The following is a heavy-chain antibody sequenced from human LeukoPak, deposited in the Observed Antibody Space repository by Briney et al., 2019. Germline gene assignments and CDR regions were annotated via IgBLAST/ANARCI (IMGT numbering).Heavy chain of an antibody. CDR2: ISAYNGNT. D-gene: IGHD3-22*01. Sequence: APVKVSCKASGYTFTSYGISWVRQAPGQGLEWMGWISAYNGNTNYAQKLQGRVTMTTDTSTSTAYMELRSLRSDDTAVYYCARAYYYDSSGPLDYWGQGTLVTVSS. CDR3: ARAYYYDSSGPLDY. J-gene: IGHJ4*02. CDR1: GYTFTSYG. V-gene: IGHV1-18*01.